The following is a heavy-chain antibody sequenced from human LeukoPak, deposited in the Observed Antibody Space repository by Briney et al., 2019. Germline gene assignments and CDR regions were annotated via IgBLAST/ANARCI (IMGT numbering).Heavy chain of an antibody. J-gene: IGHJ3*02. CDR1: GGSISSYY. V-gene: IGHV4-59*08. D-gene: IGHD5-12*01. CDR3: ARRRRGYSGYEDAFDI. CDR2: IYNSGST. Sequence: SETLSLTCTVSGGSISSYYWSWIRQPPGKRLEWIGYIYNSGSTNYNPSLKSRVTISVDTSKNQFSLKLSSVTAADTAVYYCARRRRGYSGYEDAFDIWGQGTMVTVSS.